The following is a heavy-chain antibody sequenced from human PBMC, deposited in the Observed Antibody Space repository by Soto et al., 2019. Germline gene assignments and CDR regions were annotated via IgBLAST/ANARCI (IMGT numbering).Heavy chain of an antibody. D-gene: IGHD2-2*01. CDR2: IYYSGSA. Sequence: PSETLSLTCTVSGGSPNTNSYYWVWMRQPPGKGLEYIGSIYYSGSAYYNPSLKSRVTISVDRSKNQFSLKLSSVTAADTAVYYCARVPDRWGQGTLVTVSS. V-gene: IGHV4-39*07. CDR1: GGSPNTNSYY. J-gene: IGHJ5*02. CDR3: ARVPDR.